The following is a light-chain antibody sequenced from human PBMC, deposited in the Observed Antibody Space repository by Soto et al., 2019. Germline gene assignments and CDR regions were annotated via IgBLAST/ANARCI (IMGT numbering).Light chain of an antibody. J-gene: IGLJ2*01. CDR1: SSDVGSYKF. CDR3: CSYAGSSTLV. CDR2: EGS. Sequence: QSVLTQPASVSGSPGQSITISCTGTSSDVGSYKFVSWYQQHPVKAPKLMIYEGSKRLSGVSNRFSGSKSGNTASLTIYGLQVEDEADYYCCSYAGSSTLVFGGGTQLTVL. V-gene: IGLV2-23*01.